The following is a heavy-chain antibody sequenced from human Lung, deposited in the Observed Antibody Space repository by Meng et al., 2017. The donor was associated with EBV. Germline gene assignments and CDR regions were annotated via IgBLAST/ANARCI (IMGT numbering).Heavy chain of an antibody. CDR3: ARVSLIGAGYCGDDCSANY. CDR1: GFPFSNDA. Sequence: EVHLLESGGGLVQPGGSLRLSCAASGFPFSNDAMSWVRQDPGKGLEWVSAISGSGDSTYYADSVKGRFTISRDNSKDPLYLQMNTLRAEDTAVYYCARVSLIGAGYCGDDCSANYWGQGTLFTVSS. D-gene: IGHD2-21*02. J-gene: IGHJ4*02. CDR2: ISGSGDST. V-gene: IGHV3-23*01.